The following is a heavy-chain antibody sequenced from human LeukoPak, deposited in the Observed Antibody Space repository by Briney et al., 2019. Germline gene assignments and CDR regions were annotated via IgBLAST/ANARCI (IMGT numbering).Heavy chain of an antibody. V-gene: IGHV4-39*01. CDR3: GAGATTGGFCDY. J-gene: IGHJ4*02. CDR2: IYYSGST. Sequence: PSETLTLTCAVYGGSFSGYYWGWIRQPPGKGLEWIGSIYYSGSTYYNPSLKSRVTISVDTSKNQFSLKLSSVTAADTAVYYCGAGATTGGFCDYWGQGTLVTVSS. CDR1: GGSFSGYY. D-gene: IGHD1-26*01.